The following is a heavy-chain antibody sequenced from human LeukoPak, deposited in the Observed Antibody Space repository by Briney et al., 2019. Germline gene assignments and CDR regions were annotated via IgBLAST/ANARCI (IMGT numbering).Heavy chain of an antibody. J-gene: IGHJ3*02. CDR3: ARDLTYQLLVDNAFDI. V-gene: IGHV3-23*01. D-gene: IGHD2-2*01. CDR1: GFTFSSYA. CDR2: ISCSGGST. Sequence: GGSLRLSCAASGFTFSSYAMSWVRQAPGKGLEWVSAISCSGGSTYYADSVKGRFTISRDNSKNTLYLQMNSLRAEDTAVYYCARDLTYQLLVDNAFDIWGQGTMVTVSS.